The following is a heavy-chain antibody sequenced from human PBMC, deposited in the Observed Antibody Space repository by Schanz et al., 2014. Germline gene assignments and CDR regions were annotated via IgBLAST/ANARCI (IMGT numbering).Heavy chain of an antibody. D-gene: IGHD6-13*01. CDR3: AKSQGSSFDS. CDR1: GFNSDDYA. Sequence: EVQLVESGGDLVQPGGSLRLSCAASGFNSDDYAMHWVRQAPGKGLEWVSNIPWNGAAIGYAGSVRGRFTISRDNSRNTLYLQMNSLRAEDTAVYYCAKSQGSSFDSCGQGTLVTVSS. V-gene: IGHV3-9*02. J-gene: IGHJ4*02. CDR2: IPWNGAAI.